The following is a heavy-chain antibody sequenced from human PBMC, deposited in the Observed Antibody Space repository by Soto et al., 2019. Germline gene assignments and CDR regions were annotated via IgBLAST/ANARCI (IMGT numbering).Heavy chain of an antibody. CDR1: GGSISSSSYY. D-gene: IGHD2-2*01. J-gene: IGHJ4*02. CDR3: ARHFVVVPAARYPYYFDY. CDR2: IYYSGST. Sequence: SETLSLTCTVSGGSISSSSYYWGWIRQPPGKGLEWIGSIYYSGSTYYNPSLKSRVTISVDTSKDQFSLKLSSVTAADTAVYYCARHFVVVPAARYPYYFDYWGQGTLVTVSS. V-gene: IGHV4-39*01.